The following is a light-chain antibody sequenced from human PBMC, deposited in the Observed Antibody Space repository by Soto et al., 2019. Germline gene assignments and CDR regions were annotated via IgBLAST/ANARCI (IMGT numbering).Light chain of an antibody. J-gene: IGKJ5*01. CDR2: DAS. CDR1: QGISSA. CDR3: QQFNSYPFS. V-gene: IGKV1-13*02. Sequence: ASQLTQSPSSLSASVGDRVTITCRASQGISSALAWYQQKPGKAPKLLIYDASSLESGVPSRFSGSGSGTDFTLAISSLQPKDFATDYCQQFNSYPFSFGKGTRLEIK.